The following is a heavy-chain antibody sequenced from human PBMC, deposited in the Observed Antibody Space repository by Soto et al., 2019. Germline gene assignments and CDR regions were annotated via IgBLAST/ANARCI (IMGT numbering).Heavy chain of an antibody. CDR1: GFTFSSYG. V-gene: IGHV3-33*01. CDR2: IWYDGSNK. D-gene: IGHD1-26*01. J-gene: IGHJ4*02. CDR3: ARDGLGFPLDY. Sequence: ESGGGVVQPGRSLRLSCAASGFTFSSYGMHWVRQAPGKGLEWVAVIWYDGSNKYYADSVKGRFTISRDNSKNTLYLQMNSLRAEDTAVYYCARDGLGFPLDYWGQGTLVTVSS.